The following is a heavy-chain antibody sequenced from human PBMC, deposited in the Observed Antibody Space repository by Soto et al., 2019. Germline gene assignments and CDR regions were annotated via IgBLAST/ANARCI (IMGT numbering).Heavy chain of an antibody. D-gene: IGHD3-16*02. J-gene: IGHJ3*02. CDR3: ARVFNYDYVWGSYRYKGGDAFDI. V-gene: IGHV4-30-4*01. CDR1: GGSISSGDYY. Sequence: SETLSLTCTVSGGSISSGDYYWSWIRQPPGKGLEWIGYIYYSGSTYYNPSLKSRVTIPVDTSKNQFSLKLSSVTAADTAVYYCARVFNYDYVWGSYRYKGGDAFDIWGQGTMVTVSS. CDR2: IYYSGST.